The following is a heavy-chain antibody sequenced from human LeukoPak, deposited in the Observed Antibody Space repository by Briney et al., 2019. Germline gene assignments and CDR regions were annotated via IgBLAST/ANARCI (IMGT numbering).Heavy chain of an antibody. Sequence: SETLSLTCTVSGGSISSFYWSWVRQPAGKGLEWIGRLYNNGSTNYSPSLKSRVIMSFDPSKNQFSLKLNSVTAADTAFYYCVRDRGLGRGFDPWGQGTMVTVSS. J-gene: IGHJ5*02. CDR1: GGSISSFY. CDR2: LYNNGST. V-gene: IGHV4-4*07. CDR3: VRDRGLGRGFDP. D-gene: IGHD3-16*01.